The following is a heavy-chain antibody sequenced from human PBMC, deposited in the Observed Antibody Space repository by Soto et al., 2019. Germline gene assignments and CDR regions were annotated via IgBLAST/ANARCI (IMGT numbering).Heavy chain of an antibody. V-gene: IGHV4-31*01. J-gene: IGHJ6*02. CDR3: AREKGRGVIGDCMDV. CDR1: GGSITSGGYY. CDR2: IYYSGST. D-gene: IGHD3-10*01. Sequence: QVQLQESGPGLVKPSQTLSLTCTVSGGSITSGGYYWSWIRQHPGKGLEWIGYIYYSGSTYYNPSLKSLVTISVDTSKNQFSLKLSSVTAADTAVYYCAREKGRGVIGDCMDVWAQGTTVTVSS.